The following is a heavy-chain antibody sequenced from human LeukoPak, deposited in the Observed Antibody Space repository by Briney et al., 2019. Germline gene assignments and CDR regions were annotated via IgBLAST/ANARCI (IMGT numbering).Heavy chain of an antibody. D-gene: IGHD1-26*01. CDR1: GGSISSYY. J-gene: IGHJ4*02. V-gene: IGHV4-59*01. CDR3: ARDPNSGYLDY. Sequence: SETLSLTCTVSGGSISSYYWSWIRQPPGKELEWIGYIYYRGSTNYNPSLKSRVTISVDTSKNQFSLKLSSVTAADTAVYYCARDPNSGYLDYWGQGTLVTVSS. CDR2: IYYRGST.